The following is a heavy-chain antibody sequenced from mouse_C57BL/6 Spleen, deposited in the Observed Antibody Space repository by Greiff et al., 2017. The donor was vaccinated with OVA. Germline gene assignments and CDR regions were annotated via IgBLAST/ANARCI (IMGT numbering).Heavy chain of an antibody. J-gene: IGHJ3*01. V-gene: IGHV10-3*01. Sequence: EVKLMESGGGLVQPKGSLKLSCAASGFTFNTYAMHWVRQAPGKGLEWVARIRSNSSNYATYYADSVKDRFTISRDDSQSMLYLQMNNLKTEDTAMYYCVRDHYSNYWFAYWGQGTLVTVSA. CDR2: IRSNSSNYAT. CDR1: GFTFNTYA. D-gene: IGHD2-5*01. CDR3: VRDHYSNYWFAY.